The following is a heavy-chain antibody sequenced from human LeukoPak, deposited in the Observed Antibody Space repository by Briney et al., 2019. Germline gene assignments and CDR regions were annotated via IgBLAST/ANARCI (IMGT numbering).Heavy chain of an antibody. J-gene: IGHJ4*02. Sequence: ASVKVSCKASGYTFTSYGISWVRQAPGQGLEWMGWISAYNGNTNYAQKLQGRVTMTTDTSTSTAYMELRSLRSDDTAVYYCARSSADIVVVVGGDYWGQGTLVTVSS. D-gene: IGHD2-15*01. V-gene: IGHV1-18*01. CDR3: ARSSADIVVVVGGDY. CDR1: GYTFTSYG. CDR2: ISAYNGNT.